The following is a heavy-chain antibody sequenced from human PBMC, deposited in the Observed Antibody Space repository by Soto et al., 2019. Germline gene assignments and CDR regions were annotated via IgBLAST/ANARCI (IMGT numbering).Heavy chain of an antibody. D-gene: IGHD6-13*01. CDR3: ARGGSSSWYTHYYFDY. V-gene: IGHV4-59*01. CDR1: GGSISSYY. CDR2: IYYSGST. J-gene: IGHJ4*02. Sequence: PSETLSLTYTVSGGSISSYYWSWIRQPPGKGLEWIGYIYYSGSTNYNPSLKSRVTISVDTSKNQFSLKLSSVTAADTAVYYCARGGSSSWYTHYYFDYWGQGTLVTVSS.